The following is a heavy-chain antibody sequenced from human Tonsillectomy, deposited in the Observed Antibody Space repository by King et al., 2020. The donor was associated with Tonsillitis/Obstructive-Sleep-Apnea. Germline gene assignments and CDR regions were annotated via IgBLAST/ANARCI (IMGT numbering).Heavy chain of an antibody. CDR2: ISWNSGSI. CDR3: IKGGVATILPFDY. V-gene: IGHV3-9*01. D-gene: IGHD5-12*01. Sequence: VQLVESGGGLVQPGRSLRLSCAASGFTFDDYAMHWVRQAPGKGLEWVSGISWNSGSIGYVDSVKGRFTISRDNARNSLYLKMNSLRAEDTAFYYCIKGGVATILPFDYWGQGTLVTVSS. CDR1: GFTFDDYA. J-gene: IGHJ4*02.